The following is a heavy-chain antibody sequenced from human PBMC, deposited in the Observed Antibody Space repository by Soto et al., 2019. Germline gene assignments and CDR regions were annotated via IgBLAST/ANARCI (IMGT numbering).Heavy chain of an antibody. J-gene: IGHJ5*02. D-gene: IGHD2-2*01. CDR3: ARVPDR. Sequence: SETLSLTCIVSGGSISSSSYSWAWIRQPPGKGLEWIGYIYHSGSTYYNPSLKSRVTISVDRSKNQFSLKLSSVTAADTAVYYCARVPDRWGQGTLVTSPQ. CDR2: IYHSGST. CDR1: GGSISSSSYS. V-gene: IGHV4-39*07.